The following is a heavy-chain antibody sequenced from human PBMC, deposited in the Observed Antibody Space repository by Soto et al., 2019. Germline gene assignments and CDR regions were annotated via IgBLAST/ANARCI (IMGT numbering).Heavy chain of an antibody. D-gene: IGHD5-18*01. CDR1: GFTFSSDG. Sequence: GGSLRLSCAASGFTFSSDGMHWVRQAPGKGLEWVAVISYDGSNKYYADSVKGRFTISRDNSNNTLYLQMNSLRAEDTAVYYCAKGRPYSYGYPDYWGQGTLVTVSS. J-gene: IGHJ4*02. CDR3: AKGRPYSYGYPDY. V-gene: IGHV3-30*18. CDR2: ISYDGSNK.